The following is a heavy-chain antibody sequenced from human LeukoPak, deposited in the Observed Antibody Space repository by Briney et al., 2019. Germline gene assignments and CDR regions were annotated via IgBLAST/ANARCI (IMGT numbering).Heavy chain of an antibody. CDR3: ARGENIVAPRSSRKYYYYGMDV. CDR1: GFTFSSYA. V-gene: IGHV3-30-3*01. CDR2: ISYDGSNK. J-gene: IGHJ6*02. D-gene: IGHD5-12*01. Sequence: GRSLRLSCPASGFTFSSYAMHWVRQAPGKGLEWVAVISYDGSNKYYADSVKGRFTISRDNSKNTLYLQMNSLRAEDTAVYYCARGENIVAPRSSRKYYYYGMDVWGQGTTVTVSS.